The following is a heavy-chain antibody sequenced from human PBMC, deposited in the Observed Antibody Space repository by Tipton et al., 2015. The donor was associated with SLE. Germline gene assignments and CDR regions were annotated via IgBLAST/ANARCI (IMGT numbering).Heavy chain of an antibody. CDR1: GRSIRGYY. J-gene: IGHJ4*02. Sequence: TLSLTCAVSGRSIRGYYWTGIRQPPGKGLEWVGYIFPSGSTNSNPSLKSRVTISVDTSKNQHSLKLTSVTAADTAVYYCARGSVVADDFWGQGTLVTVSS. V-gene: IGHV4-59*01. CDR3: ARGSVVADDF. D-gene: IGHD2-15*01. CDR2: IFPSGST.